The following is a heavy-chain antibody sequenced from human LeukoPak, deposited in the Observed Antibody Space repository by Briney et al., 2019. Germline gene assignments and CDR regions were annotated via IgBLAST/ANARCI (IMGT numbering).Heavy chain of an antibody. CDR3: ASTMIVVVKGYYMDV. D-gene: IGHD3-22*01. Sequence: ASVKVSCKASGGTFSSYAISWVRQAPGQGLEWMGGIIPIFGTANYAQKFQGRVTITADKSTNTAYMELSSLRSEDTAVYYCASTMIVVVKGYYMDVWGKGTTVTISS. CDR1: GGTFSSYA. J-gene: IGHJ6*03. CDR2: IIPIFGTA. V-gene: IGHV1-69*06.